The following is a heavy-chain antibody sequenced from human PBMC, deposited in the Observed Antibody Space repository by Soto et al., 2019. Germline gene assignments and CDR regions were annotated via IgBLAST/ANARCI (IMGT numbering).Heavy chain of an antibody. V-gene: IGHV1-46*01. D-gene: IGHD3-22*01. CDR1: GYTFTSYY. CDR3: ARDYAYYDSSGYYPDAFDI. J-gene: IGHJ3*02. Sequence: ASVKVSCKASGYTFTSYYMHGVRQAPGQGLEWMGIINPSGGSTSYAQKFQGRVTMTRDTSTSTVYMELSSLRSDDTAVYYCARDYAYYDSSGYYPDAFDIWGQGTMVTVSS. CDR2: INPSGGST.